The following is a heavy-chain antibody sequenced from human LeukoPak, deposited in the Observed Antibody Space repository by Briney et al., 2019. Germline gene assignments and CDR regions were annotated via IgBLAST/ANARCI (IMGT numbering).Heavy chain of an antibody. CDR3: AKYFASGSYYKLPH. J-gene: IGHJ1*01. Sequence: HPGGSLRLSCAASGFTFSNYAMSWVRQAPGKGLEWVSTIDYSGGSTYYADSVKGRFTISRDNSKNTLYMQMNSLRAEDTAVYYCAKYFASGSYYKLPHWGQGTLVTVSS. D-gene: IGHD3-10*01. V-gene: IGHV3-23*01. CDR1: GFTFSNYA. CDR2: IDYSGGST.